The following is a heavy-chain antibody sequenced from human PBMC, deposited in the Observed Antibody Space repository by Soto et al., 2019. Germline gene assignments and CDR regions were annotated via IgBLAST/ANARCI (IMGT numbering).Heavy chain of an antibody. CDR2: ISGGGDGT. D-gene: IGHD2-15*01. V-gene: IGHV3-23*01. CDR1: GFTFGNYA. CDR3: AKKGLGSLATYCSTGDCHYAFDI. J-gene: IGHJ3*02. Sequence: EVQLLESGGGLVQPGGSLRLSCAASGFTFGNYAMIWVRQAPGKGPEWVSTISGGGDGTYYADSVRGRFTISRENSRNTVYLQMNSLRAEDTAVYYCAKKGLGSLATYCSTGDCHYAFDIWGQGTMVTVSS.